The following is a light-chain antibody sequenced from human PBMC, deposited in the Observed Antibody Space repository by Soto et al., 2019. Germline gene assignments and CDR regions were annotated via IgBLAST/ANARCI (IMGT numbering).Light chain of an antibody. J-gene: IGKJ5*01. CDR1: ESITRH. V-gene: IGKV1-39*01. CDR2: AAS. Sequence: DIQMTQSPSSLSASVGDRVTITCRASESITRHLNWYQQKPGKAPKLLIYAASSLQNGVPSRFRGGGSGTEFTIIISNLQPEDVATYYCRQTYSTLSLTFGQGTRLEIK. CDR3: RQTYSTLSLT.